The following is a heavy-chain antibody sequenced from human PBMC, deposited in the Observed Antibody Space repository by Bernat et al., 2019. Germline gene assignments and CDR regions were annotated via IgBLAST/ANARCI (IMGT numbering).Heavy chain of an antibody. CDR2: ISYDGSNK. J-gene: IGHJ3*02. D-gene: IGHD3-16*01. CDR3: ARDLPPIMITFGGGSAFDI. CDR1: GFTFSSYA. Sequence: QVQLVESGGGVVQPGRSLRLSCAASGFTFSSYAMHWVRQAPGKGLEWVAVISYDGSNKYYADSVKGRFTISRDNSKNPLYLQMNSLRAEDTAVYYCARDLPPIMITFGGGSAFDIWGQGTMVTVSS. V-gene: IGHV3-30-3*01.